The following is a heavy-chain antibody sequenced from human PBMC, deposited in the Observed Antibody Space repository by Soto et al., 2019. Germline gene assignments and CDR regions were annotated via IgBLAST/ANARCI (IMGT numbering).Heavy chain of an antibody. J-gene: IGHJ6*02. V-gene: IGHV3-48*02. CDR3: ARGDVDIVAEDEVYYYYYGMDV. CDR2: ISSSSSTI. D-gene: IGHD5-12*01. CDR1: GFTFSSYS. Sequence: GGSLRLSCAASGFTFSSYSMNWVRQAPGKGLEWVSYISSSSSTIYYADSVKGRFTISRDNAKNSLYLQMNSLRDEDTAVYYCARGDVDIVAEDEVYYYYYGMDVWGQGTTVTVSS.